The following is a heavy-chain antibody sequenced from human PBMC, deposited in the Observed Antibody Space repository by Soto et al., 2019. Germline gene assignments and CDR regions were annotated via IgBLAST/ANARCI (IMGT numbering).Heavy chain of an antibody. J-gene: IGHJ5*02. D-gene: IGHD3-22*01. CDR2: ISGSGGST. CDR3: AKRVPDYYDSSGYYKT. V-gene: IGHV3-23*01. Sequence: GGSLRLSCAASGFTFSSYAMSWVRQAPGKGLEWVSAISGSGGSTYYADSVKGRFTISRDNSKNTLYLQMNSLRAEDTAVYYCAKRVPDYYDSSGYYKTWGQGTLVTVSS. CDR1: GFTFSSYA.